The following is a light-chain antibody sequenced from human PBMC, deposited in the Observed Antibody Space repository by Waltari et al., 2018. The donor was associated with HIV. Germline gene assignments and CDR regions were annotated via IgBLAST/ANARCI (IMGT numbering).Light chain of an antibody. CDR1: RLGEKY. Sequence: SYDLTQPHFVSVSPGQPASISCSGDRLGEKYVFWYEQKSGRSPVLVIYEDTKRPPGIPERFSGSHSGDTATLTISGAQAMDETNYYCQSRDSNFYVFGTGTKVTVL. CDR3: QSRDSNFYV. CDR2: EDT. J-gene: IGLJ1*01. V-gene: IGLV3-1*01.